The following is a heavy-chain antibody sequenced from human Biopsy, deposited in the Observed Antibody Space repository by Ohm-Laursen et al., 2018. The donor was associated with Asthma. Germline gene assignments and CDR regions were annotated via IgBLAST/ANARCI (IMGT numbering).Heavy chain of an antibody. CDR1: GGYLTGHY. CDR3: ARAAITGIRGWFDP. Sequence: VTLSFTCTVYGGYLTGHYWNWIRQPPGKGLEWIGEIDQSGYTNYNPSLKSRVTISADTSKNQFHLNLSSVTAADTAVYFCARAAITGIRGWFDPWGQGTQVTVSS. D-gene: IGHD1-20*01. V-gene: IGHV4-34*01. J-gene: IGHJ5*02. CDR2: IDQSGYT.